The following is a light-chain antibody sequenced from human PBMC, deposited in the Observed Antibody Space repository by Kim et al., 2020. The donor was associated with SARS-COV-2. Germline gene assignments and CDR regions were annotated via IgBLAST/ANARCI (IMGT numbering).Light chain of an antibody. J-gene: IGKJ4*01. Sequence: VAPGEGVTLYCRASQSVSNNLAWYQQKPGQAPRLLIYGAPTRATGIPARFSGSGSGTEFTLTISSLQSEDFAVYYCQQYYKWPPSFGGGTKVDIK. V-gene: IGKV3-15*01. CDR3: QQYYKWPPS. CDR2: GAP. CDR1: QSVSNN.